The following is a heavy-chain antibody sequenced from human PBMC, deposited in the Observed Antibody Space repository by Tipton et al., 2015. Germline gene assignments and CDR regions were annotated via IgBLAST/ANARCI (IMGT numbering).Heavy chain of an antibody. V-gene: IGHV4-61*01. CDR1: GGSVNSANYY. CDR2: ISYSGST. J-gene: IGHJ4*02. CDR3: ARARGRHGGLFDS. Sequence: TLSLTCTVSGGSVNSANYYWSWIRQPPGKGLEWIGYISYSGSTHYNPSFKSRVAISVDTSKTQFSLEMRSVTATDTAVYYCARARGRHGGLFDSWGQGTLVTVPS. D-gene: IGHD4-23*01.